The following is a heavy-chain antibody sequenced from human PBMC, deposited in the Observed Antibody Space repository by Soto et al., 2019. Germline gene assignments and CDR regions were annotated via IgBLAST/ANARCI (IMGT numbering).Heavy chain of an antibody. V-gene: IGHV1-69*12. CDR3: ARELATVVTGWFDP. CDR1: GGTFSSYA. CDR2: IIPIFGTA. J-gene: IGHJ5*02. D-gene: IGHD4-17*01. Sequence: QVQLVQSGAEVKKPGSSVKVSCKASGGTFSSYAMSWVRQAPGQGVEWMGGIIPIFGTANYAQKFQGRVTITADESTSTAYMELSSLRSEDTAVYYCARELATVVTGWFDPWGQGTLVTVSS.